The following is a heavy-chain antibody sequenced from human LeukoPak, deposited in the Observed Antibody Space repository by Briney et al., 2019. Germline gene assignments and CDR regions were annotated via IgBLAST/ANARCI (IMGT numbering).Heavy chain of an antibody. CDR3: ASLDTAKQPLANH. Sequence: GGSLRLSCVAPGLTVSNHWMSWVRQAPGKGLEWVANIREERGQEYYVDSVKGRFTISKNSAKNSLYLQMNTLRVEDTAMYYCASLDTAKQPLANHWGQGTLVTVSS. J-gene: IGHJ5*02. CDR2: IREERGQE. CDR1: GLTVSNHW. D-gene: IGHD5-18*01. V-gene: IGHV3-7*03.